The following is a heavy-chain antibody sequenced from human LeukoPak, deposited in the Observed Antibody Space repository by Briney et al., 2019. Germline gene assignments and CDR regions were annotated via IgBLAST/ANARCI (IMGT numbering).Heavy chain of an antibody. V-gene: IGHV1-69*02. CDR3: AEENHFRGENSRFRDP. CDR2: IIPILGIA. J-gene: IGHJ5*02. Sequence: SVKVSCKASGGTFSSYTISWVRQAPGQGLEWMGRIIPILGIANYVQKFQGRVTITADKSTSTAYMELSSLRSEDTAVYYCAEENHFRGENSRFRDPWGQGTLVTVSS. CDR1: GGTFSSYT. D-gene: IGHD3-3*01.